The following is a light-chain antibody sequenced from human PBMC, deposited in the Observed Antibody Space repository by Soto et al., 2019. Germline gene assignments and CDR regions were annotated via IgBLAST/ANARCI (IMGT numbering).Light chain of an antibody. Sequence: EIVVTQSPATLSVSPGERATLSCRASQSVSSNLAWYQQKPGQAPRLLIYGASTRATDIPVRFSGSGSGTDFTLTISSLQSEDFAVYYCQQYNNWPLTFGQGTKVEIK. CDR3: QQYNNWPLT. J-gene: IGKJ1*01. CDR1: QSVSSN. CDR2: GAS. V-gene: IGKV3-15*01.